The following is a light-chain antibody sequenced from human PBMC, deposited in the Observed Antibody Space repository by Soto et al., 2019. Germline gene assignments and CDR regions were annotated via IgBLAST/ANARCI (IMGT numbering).Light chain of an antibody. CDR2: WAS. Sequence: DIVVTQSPDSLAMSLGERATINCKSSQSVLSSSNNKNYLAWYQQKPGQPPKLLIYWASARESWVPDRFSGSGSGTDFTLAISSLQAEDVAVYYCQQYYSIPWAFGQGTKVEV. CDR1: QSVLSSSNNKNY. J-gene: IGKJ1*01. V-gene: IGKV4-1*01. CDR3: QQYYSIPWA.